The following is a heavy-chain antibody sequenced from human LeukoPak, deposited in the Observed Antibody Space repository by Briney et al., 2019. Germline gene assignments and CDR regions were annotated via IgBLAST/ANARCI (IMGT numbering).Heavy chain of an antibody. D-gene: IGHD6-19*01. Sequence: PSETLSLTCTVSGGSISSYYWSWIRQPPGKGLEWIGYIYYSGSTNYNASLKSRVTISVDTPKNPVSLKLSSVTDADTAVYYCARRGYSSGFYYFDHWGQGTLVTVSS. V-gene: IGHV4-59*08. CDR1: GGSISSYY. CDR2: IYYSGST. CDR3: ARRGYSSGFYYFDH. J-gene: IGHJ4*02.